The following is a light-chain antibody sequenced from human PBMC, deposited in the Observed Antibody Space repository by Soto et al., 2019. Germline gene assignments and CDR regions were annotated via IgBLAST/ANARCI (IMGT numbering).Light chain of an antibody. V-gene: IGKV3-20*01. CDR3: QQFGSSPGFT. Sequence: EIVLTQSPGTLSLSPGERATLSCRASQSINSRYLAWYQQKPGQAPRLLIYGASSRATGITDRFSGSGSGTDFTLTISRLEPEDFAVYYCQQFGSSPGFTFGPGTKVHIK. CDR2: GAS. CDR1: QSINSRY. J-gene: IGKJ3*01.